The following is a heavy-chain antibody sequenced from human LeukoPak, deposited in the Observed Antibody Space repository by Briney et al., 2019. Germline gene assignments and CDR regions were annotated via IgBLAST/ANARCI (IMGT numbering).Heavy chain of an antibody. D-gene: IGHD1-26*01. CDR2: ILGSGSEM. J-gene: IGHJ3*01. V-gene: IGHV3-21*06. Sequence: PGGSLRLSCGASGFSFNAYIMNWVRQAPGKGLEWVASILGSGSEMFYADSLKGRFTISRDNSKSSLYLQMNSLRVEDTAVYYGAKVQSDIVGAVFFAFDVRGQGTMVSVSS. CDR3: AKVQSDIVGAVFFAFDV. CDR1: GFSFNAYI.